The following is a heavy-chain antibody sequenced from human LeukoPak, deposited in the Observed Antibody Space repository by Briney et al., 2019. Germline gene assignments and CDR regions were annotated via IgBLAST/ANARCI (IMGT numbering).Heavy chain of an antibody. CDR2: ISGSGGST. V-gene: IGHV3-23*01. J-gene: IGHJ6*02. CDR1: GFTFSSYA. D-gene: IGHD2-15*01. Sequence: GGSLRLSCAASGFTFSSYAMSWVRQAPGKGLEWVSAISGSGGSTYYAYSVKGRFTISRDNSKNTLYLQMNSLRAEDTAVYYCAKDSYYYYYYGMDVWGQGTTVTVSS. CDR3: AKDSYYYYYYGMDV.